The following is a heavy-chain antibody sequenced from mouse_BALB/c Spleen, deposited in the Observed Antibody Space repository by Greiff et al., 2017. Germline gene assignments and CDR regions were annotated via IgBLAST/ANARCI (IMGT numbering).Heavy chain of an antibody. CDR2: IRSKSNNYAT. CDR1: GFTFNTYA. J-gene: IGHJ4*01. Sequence: EVKLVESGGGLVQPKGSLKLSCAASGFTFNTYAMNWVRQAPGKGLEWVARIRSKSNNYATYYADSVKDRFTISRDDSQSMLYLQMNNLKTEDTAMYYCVRQLTGPMDYWGQGTSVTVSS. V-gene: IGHV10-1*02. D-gene: IGHD4-1*01. CDR3: VRQLTGPMDY.